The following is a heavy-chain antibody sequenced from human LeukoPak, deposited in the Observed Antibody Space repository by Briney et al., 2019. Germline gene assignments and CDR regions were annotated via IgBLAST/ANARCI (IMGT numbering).Heavy chain of an antibody. CDR2: ISGSGGST. Sequence: PGGSLRLSCAASGFTFSNYVMSWVRQAPGKGLEWVSDISGSGGSTHYADSVKGRFTISRENSQNTLYLQMNSLRAEDTAVYYCAKDGYGVLDYWGQGNLVTASS. CDR3: AKDGYGVLDY. D-gene: IGHD4-17*01. CDR1: GFTFSNYV. V-gene: IGHV3-23*01. J-gene: IGHJ4*02.